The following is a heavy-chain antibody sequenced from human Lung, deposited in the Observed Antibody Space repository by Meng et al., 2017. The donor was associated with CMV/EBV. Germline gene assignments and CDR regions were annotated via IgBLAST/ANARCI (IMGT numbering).Heavy chain of an antibody. CDR3: ARGKRYSCGYSFHLYDAFDI. Sequence: SCAASGFTFSSYAMHWVRQAPGKGLEWVAVISYDGSNKYYADSVKGRFTISRDNSKNTLYLQMNSLRAEDKAVYYCARGKRYSCGYSFHLYDAFDIWGQGXMVTVSS. D-gene: IGHD5-18*01. CDR2: ISYDGSNK. J-gene: IGHJ3*02. V-gene: IGHV3-30*04. CDR1: GFTFSSYA.